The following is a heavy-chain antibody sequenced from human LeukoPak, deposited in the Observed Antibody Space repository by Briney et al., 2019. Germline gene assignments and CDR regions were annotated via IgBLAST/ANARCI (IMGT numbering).Heavy chain of an antibody. D-gene: IGHD3-22*01. Sequence: SETLSLTCAVSGGSISSSNWWSWVRQPPGKGLEWIGEIYHSGSTNYNPSLKSRVTISVDKSKNQFSLKLSSVTAADTAVYYCARSNYYDSSGYYYVGWFDPWGQGTLVTVSS. CDR1: GGSISSSNW. V-gene: IGHV4-4*02. CDR2: IYHSGST. J-gene: IGHJ5*02. CDR3: ARSNYYDSSGYYYVGWFDP.